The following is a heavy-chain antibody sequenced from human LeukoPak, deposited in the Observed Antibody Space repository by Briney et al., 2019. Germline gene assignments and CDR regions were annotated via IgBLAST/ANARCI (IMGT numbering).Heavy chain of an antibody. CDR3: AREESGYSSSWYRDFGY. V-gene: IGHV3-7*03. CDR2: IKQDGSEK. CDR1: GFTFSSYS. D-gene: IGHD6-13*01. J-gene: IGHJ4*02. Sequence: PGGSLRLSCAASGFTFSSYSMNWVRQAPGKGLEWVANIKQDGSEKNYVDSVKGRFTISRDNAKNSLYLKMNSLRVEDTAVYYCAREESGYSSSWYRDFGYWGQGTLVTVSS.